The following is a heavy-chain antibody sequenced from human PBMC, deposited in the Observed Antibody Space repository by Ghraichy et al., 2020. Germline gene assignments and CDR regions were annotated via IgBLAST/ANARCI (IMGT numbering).Heavy chain of an antibody. J-gene: IGHJ5*01. D-gene: IGHD3-10*01. V-gene: IGHV4-34*01. Sequence: GSLSLTCAVYGGSFSGYYWSWIRQPPGKGLEWIGEINHSGSTNYNPSLKSRVTISVATSKNQFSLKLSTVTAADTAVYYCARVRGLLGFVSPNWYDPWGQGTPVTVSS. CDR3: ARVRGLLGFVSPNWYDP. CDR1: GGSFSGYY. CDR2: INHSGST.